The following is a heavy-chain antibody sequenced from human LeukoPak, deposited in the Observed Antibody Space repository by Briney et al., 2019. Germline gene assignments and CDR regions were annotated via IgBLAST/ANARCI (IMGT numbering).Heavy chain of an antibody. Sequence: SETLSLTCAVSGGSISSYYWSWIRQPPGKGLEWIGYIYYSGSTNYNPSLKSRVTISVDTSKNQFSLKLSSVTAADTAVYYCARAPVVAAPYFDYWGQGTLVTVSS. V-gene: IGHV4-59*01. J-gene: IGHJ4*02. D-gene: IGHD2-15*01. CDR2: IYYSGST. CDR3: ARAPVVAAPYFDY. CDR1: GGSISSYY.